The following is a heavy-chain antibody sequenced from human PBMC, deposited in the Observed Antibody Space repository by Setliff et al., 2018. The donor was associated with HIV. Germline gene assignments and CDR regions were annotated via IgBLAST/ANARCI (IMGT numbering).Heavy chain of an antibody. CDR1: GFTFSSYA. Sequence: PGGSLRLSCAASGFTFSSYAITWVRQAPGKGLEWVSAISGSGDSTFYADSVQGRFTISRDNSKNTLYLQMNSLRAEDTAVYYCAKDKGQKYADYWGQETVVTVSS. J-gene: IGHJ4*02. CDR2: ISGSGDST. CDR3: AKDKGQKYADY. D-gene: IGHD3-10*01. V-gene: IGHV3-23*01.